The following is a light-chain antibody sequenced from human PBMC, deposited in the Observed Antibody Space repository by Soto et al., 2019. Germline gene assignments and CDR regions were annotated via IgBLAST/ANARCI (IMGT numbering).Light chain of an antibody. CDR3: LQDYNYPWT. V-gene: IGKV1-6*01. CDR1: QDIRND. CDR2: ATS. J-gene: IGKJ1*01. Sequence: AIPMAQSPSSLSASVGDRVTITCRASQDIRNDLGWYQQRPGKAPKLLIYATSSLQSGVPSRFSGSGSGTDFTLTISSLQPEDFATYYCLQDYNYPWTFGQGTKVEIK.